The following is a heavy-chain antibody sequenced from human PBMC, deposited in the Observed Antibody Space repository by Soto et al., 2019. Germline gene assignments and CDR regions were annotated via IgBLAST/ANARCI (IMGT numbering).Heavy chain of an antibody. CDR2: IYYSGST. CDR1: GGSISSYY. D-gene: IGHD3-10*01. Sequence: PSETLSLTCTVSGGSISSYYWSWIRQPPGKGLEWIGYIYYSGSTNYNPSLKSRVTISVDTSKNQFSLKLSSVTAADTAVYYCARAYGSGSYHPIRVWGQGTTVTVSS. V-gene: IGHV4-59*01. J-gene: IGHJ6*02. CDR3: ARAYGSGSYHPIRV.